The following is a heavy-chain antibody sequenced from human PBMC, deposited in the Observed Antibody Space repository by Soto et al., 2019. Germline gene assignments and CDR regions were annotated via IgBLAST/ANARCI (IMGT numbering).Heavy chain of an antibody. CDR1: GFTFSKFV. J-gene: IGHJ6*02. CDR3: TKASPDRHHMDV. Sequence: EVQLLESGGDLVQPGGSLRLSCAASGFTFSKFVMRWVRQTPGKGLEWVSTITETGGDTYYTDSVKGRFTISRDNSKNTLYLQMTSLRAEDTALYDCTKASPDRHHMDVWGQGTTVTVSS. CDR2: ITETGGDT. V-gene: IGHV3-23*01.